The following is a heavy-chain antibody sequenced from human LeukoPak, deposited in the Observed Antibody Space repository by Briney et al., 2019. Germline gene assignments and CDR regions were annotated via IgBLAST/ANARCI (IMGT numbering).Heavy chain of an antibody. J-gene: IGHJ4*02. CDR2: INPSGDST. Sequence: GASVKVSCKASGYTFTIHHIHWVRQAPGQGLEWMGVINPSGDSTTYAQNFQGRVTMTRDTSTSTVYMELRSLRSEDTAIYYCAKLATSDTGETYWGQGTLVTVSS. CDR1: GYTFTIHH. D-gene: IGHD3-16*01. CDR3: AKLATSDTGETY. V-gene: IGHV1-46*01.